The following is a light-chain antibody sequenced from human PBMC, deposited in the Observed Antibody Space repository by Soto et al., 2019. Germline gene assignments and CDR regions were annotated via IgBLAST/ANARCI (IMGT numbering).Light chain of an antibody. CDR3: QQYGSLIT. J-gene: IGKJ5*01. Sequence: EIVLTQSPGTLSLSPGERATLSCRASQSVRTNLAWYQQKPGQAPRLLIYGAFSRATDIPDRFSGSGSGTDFTLTINRLEPEDSAVYYCQQYGSLITFGQGTRLEIK. CDR1: QSVRTN. V-gene: IGKV3-20*01. CDR2: GAF.